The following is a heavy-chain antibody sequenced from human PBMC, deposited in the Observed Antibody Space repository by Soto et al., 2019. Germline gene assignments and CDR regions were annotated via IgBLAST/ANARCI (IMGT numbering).Heavy chain of an antibody. D-gene: IGHD3-16*01. Sequence: GGSLRLSCAASGFTLSSYDMHWVRQAPGKGLEWLSSITSSDNSIYHADSVKGRFTTSRDNAKNSLYLQMNSLRAEDTAVYYCASMITPDYWGQGTLVTVSS. CDR3: ASMITPDY. V-gene: IGHV3-48*03. CDR1: GFTLSSYD. J-gene: IGHJ4*02. CDR2: ITSSDNSI.